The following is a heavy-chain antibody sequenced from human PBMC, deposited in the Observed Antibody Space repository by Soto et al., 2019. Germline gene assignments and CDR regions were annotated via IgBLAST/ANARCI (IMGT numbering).Heavy chain of an antibody. CDR2: INSDGSST. CDR1: GFTFSSYW. Sequence: EVQLVESGGGLVQPGGSLRLSCAASGFTFSSYWMHWVRQAPGKGLVWVSRINSDGSSTSYADSVKGRFTISRDNAKNTLYLQMNSLRAEDTAVYYCARSKIVGGRGGIYDYWGQGTLVTVSS. J-gene: IGHJ4*02. V-gene: IGHV3-74*01. CDR3: ARSKIVGGRGGIYDY. D-gene: IGHD1-26*01.